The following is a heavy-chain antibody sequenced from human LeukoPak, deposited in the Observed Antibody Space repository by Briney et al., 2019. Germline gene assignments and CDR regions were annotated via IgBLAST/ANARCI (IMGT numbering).Heavy chain of an antibody. D-gene: IGHD6-19*01. CDR3: AKDPTPYSSGWLAAFDI. Sequence: GGSLRLSCAASGFTFSSYAMSWVRQAPGKGLEWVSAISGSGGSTYYADSVKGRFTISRDNSKNTLYLLMNSLRAEDTAVYYCAKDPTPYSSGWLAAFDIWGQGTMVTVSS. J-gene: IGHJ3*02. V-gene: IGHV3-23*01. CDR1: GFTFSSYA. CDR2: ISGSGGST.